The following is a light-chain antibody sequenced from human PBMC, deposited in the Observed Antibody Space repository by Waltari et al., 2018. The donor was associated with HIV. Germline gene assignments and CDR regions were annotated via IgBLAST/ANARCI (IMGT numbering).Light chain of an antibody. V-gene: IGLV1-47*01. CDR1: SSNIGSNY. J-gene: IGLJ3*02. CDR3: ATWDDSLSGPV. Sequence: QSVLTQPPSASGTPGQRVAISCSGSSSNIGSNYVYWYQQLPGTAPKVLIYRGNQRPSGVPDEFSGSKSGTSASLAISALRSEDEADYYCATWDDSLSGPVFGGGTKLTVL. CDR2: RGN.